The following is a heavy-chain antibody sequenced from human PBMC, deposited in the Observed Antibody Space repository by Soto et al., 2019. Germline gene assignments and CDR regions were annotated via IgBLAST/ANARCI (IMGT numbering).Heavy chain of an antibody. Sequence: QLQLQESGPGLVKPSETLSLTCTVSGGSISSSSYYWGWIRQPPGKGLEWIGSIYYSGSTYYNQSLKSRVTISVDTSKNQFSLKLSSVTAGDTAVYYCARLPLSRDSSGYCDYWGQGTLVTVSS. J-gene: IGHJ4*02. V-gene: IGHV4-39*01. CDR3: ARLPLSRDSSGYCDY. CDR1: GGSISSSSYY. CDR2: IYYSGST. D-gene: IGHD3-22*01.